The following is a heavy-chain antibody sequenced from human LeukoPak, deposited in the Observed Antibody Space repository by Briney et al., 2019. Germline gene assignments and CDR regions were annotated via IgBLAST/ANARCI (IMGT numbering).Heavy chain of an antibody. Sequence: SETLSLTRTVSRCSNSSSSYYWGWLRQPPGKGLEWIGSIYYCGCTYYNPSLKSRVNISLDQSQNQSSLKLSSLPAADTAVYYCARGVLLWFGELKGAFDIWGQGTMVTVSS. D-gene: IGHD3-10*01. J-gene: IGHJ3*02. V-gene: IGHV4-39*01. CDR2: IYYCGCT. CDR1: RCSNSSSSYY. CDR3: ARGVLLWFGELKGAFDI.